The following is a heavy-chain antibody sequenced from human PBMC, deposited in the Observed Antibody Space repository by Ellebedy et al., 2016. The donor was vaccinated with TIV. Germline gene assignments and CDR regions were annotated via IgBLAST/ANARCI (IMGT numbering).Heavy chain of an antibody. CDR3: ARGGAYGDYVPYYFYMDV. Sequence: GGSLRLSCAASGFVFSSYWMTWIRQAPGKGLEWVANIYQDGSENYYVDSVRGRFTISRDNAKNLLYLHMNPLGAEDTAVYYCARGGAYGDYVPYYFYMDVWGKGTTVTVSS. CDR1: GFVFSSYW. V-gene: IGHV3-7*01. D-gene: IGHD4-17*01. J-gene: IGHJ6*03. CDR2: IYQDGSEN.